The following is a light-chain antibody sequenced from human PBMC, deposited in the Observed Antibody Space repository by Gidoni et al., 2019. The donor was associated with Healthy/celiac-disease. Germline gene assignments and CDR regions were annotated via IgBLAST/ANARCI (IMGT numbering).Light chain of an antibody. CDR2: KDS. CDR1: ALPKQY. CDR3: QSADSSGTSWV. V-gene: IGLV3-25*03. J-gene: IGLJ3*02. Sequence: SYELTHPPPVSVSPGQTARITCSGDALPKQYAYWYQQKPGQAPVLVIYKDSERPSGIPERFSGSSSGTTVTLTISGVQAEDEADYYCQSADSSGTSWVFGGGTKLTVL.